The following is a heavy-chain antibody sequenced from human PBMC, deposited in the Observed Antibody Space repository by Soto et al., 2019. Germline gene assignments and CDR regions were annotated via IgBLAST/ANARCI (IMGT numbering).Heavy chain of an antibody. CDR1: GGSISSGDYY. V-gene: IGHV4-30-4*01. CDR3: ARGRIDDYGDLGTFDY. J-gene: IGHJ4*02. Sequence: QVQLQESGPGLVKPSQTLSLTCTVSGGSISSGDYYWSWIRQPPGKGLEWIGYIYYSGSTYYNPSLKSRVTISVDTSKNQFSLQLSSVTAADTAVYYSARGRIDDYGDLGTFDYWGQGTLVTVSS. D-gene: IGHD4-17*01. CDR2: IYYSGST.